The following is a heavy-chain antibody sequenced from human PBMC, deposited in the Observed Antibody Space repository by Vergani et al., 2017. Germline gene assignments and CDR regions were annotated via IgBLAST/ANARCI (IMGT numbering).Heavy chain of an antibody. CDR1: GGSISSGDYY. J-gene: IGHJ4*02. CDR3: ARGTGRAAAGKDY. CDR2: IYYSGST. V-gene: IGHV4-30-4*08. D-gene: IGHD6-13*01. Sequence: QVELQESGPGLVKPSQTLSLTCTVSGGSISSGDYYWSWIRQPPGKGLEWIGYIYYSGSTYYHPSLKSRVTISVETSKNPFSLKRSSVSAADTAVYYWARGTGRAAAGKDYWGQGTLVTVYS.